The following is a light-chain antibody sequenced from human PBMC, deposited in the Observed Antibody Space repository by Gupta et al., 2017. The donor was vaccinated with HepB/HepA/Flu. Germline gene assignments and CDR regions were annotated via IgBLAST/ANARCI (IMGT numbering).Light chain of an antibody. J-gene: IGLJ1*01. Sequence: QSPPTQPRAVSSSPGQSVTISCTGTSSDIGAYNYVSCYQQPPGDTPTLIIYDVNKRPSAVPASFSGAKYGNTASLTISALHDADEADYSCCSYAGGYSIYVFRTVTKVTVL. CDR3: CSYAGGYSIYV. CDR1: SSDIGAYNY. CDR2: DVN. V-gene: IGLV2-11*01.